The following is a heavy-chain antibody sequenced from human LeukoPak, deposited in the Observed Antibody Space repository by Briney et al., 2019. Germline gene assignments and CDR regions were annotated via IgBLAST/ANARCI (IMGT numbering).Heavy chain of an antibody. CDR1: GFTFDDYA. V-gene: IGHV3-9*01. J-gene: IGHJ4*02. CDR3: AKDVRGDYYGSGSYCDY. CDR2: ISWNSGSI. Sequence: GGSLRLSCAASGFTFDDYAMHWVRQAPGKGLEWVSGISWNSGSIGYADSVKGRFTISRDNAKNSLYLQMNSLRAEDTALYYCAKDVRGDYYGSGSYCDYWGQGTLVTVSS. D-gene: IGHD3-10*01.